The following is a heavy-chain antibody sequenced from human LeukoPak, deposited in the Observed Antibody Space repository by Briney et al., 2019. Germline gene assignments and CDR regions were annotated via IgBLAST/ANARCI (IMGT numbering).Heavy chain of an antibody. J-gene: IGHJ4*02. V-gene: IGHV4-38-2*02. D-gene: IGHD3-3*01. CDR2: IYHSGST. CDR1: GYSISSGYY. CDR3: ARGLPPSSYSYFDY. Sequence: SETLSLTCTVSGYSISSGYYWGWIRQPPGKGLEWIGSIYHSGSTYYNPSLKSRVTISVDTSKNQFSLKLSSVTAADTAVYYCARGLPPSSYSYFDYWGQGTLVTVSS.